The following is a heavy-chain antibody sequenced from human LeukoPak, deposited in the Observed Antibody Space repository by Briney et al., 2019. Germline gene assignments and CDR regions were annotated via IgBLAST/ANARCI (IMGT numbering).Heavy chain of an antibody. V-gene: IGHV4-38-2*02. CDR3: AREAPGCDY. J-gene: IGHJ4*02. Sequence: SETLSLTCTVSGYSISSGYYWGWIRQPPGKGLEWIGSIYHSGSTYYNPSLKSRVTISVDTSKNQFSLKLSSVTAADTAVYYCAREAPGCDYWGQGTLVTVSS. CDR1: GYSISSGYY. CDR2: IYHSGST.